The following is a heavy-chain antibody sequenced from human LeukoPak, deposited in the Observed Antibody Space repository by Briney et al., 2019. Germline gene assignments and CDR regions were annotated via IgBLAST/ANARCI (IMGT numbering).Heavy chain of an antibody. J-gene: IGHJ4*02. CDR1: GGSFSGYY. Sequence: SETLSLTCAVYGGSFSGYYWSWIRQPPGKGLEWIGEINHSGSINYNPSLKSRVTISVDTSKNQFSLKLSSVTAADTAVYYCARLSVAVAVDYWGQGTLVTVSS. D-gene: IGHD6-19*01. CDR2: INHSGSI. CDR3: ARLSVAVAVDY. V-gene: IGHV4-34*01.